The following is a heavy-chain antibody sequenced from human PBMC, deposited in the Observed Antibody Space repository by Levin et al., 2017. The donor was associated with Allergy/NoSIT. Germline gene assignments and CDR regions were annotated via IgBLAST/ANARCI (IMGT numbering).Heavy chain of an antibody. CDR3: ARDRQQLVPGILGWYFDL. V-gene: IGHV3-33*01. Sequence: PGESLKISCAASGFTFSSYGMHWVRQAPGKGLEWVAVIWYDGSNKYYADSVKGRFTISRDNSKNTLYLQMNSLRAEDTAVYYCARDRQQLVPGILGWYFDLWGRGTLVTVSS. CDR1: GFTFSSYG. CDR2: IWYDGSNK. J-gene: IGHJ2*01. D-gene: IGHD6-13*01.